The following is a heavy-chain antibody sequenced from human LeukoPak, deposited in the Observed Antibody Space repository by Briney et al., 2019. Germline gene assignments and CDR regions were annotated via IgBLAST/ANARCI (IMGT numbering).Heavy chain of an antibody. V-gene: IGHV4-61*01. D-gene: IGHD3-9*01. J-gene: IGHJ5*02. Sequence: SETLSLTCTVSGGSVSSGSYYWSWIRQSPGKGLEWIGYIYYSGSTNYNPSLKSRVTISVDTSKNQFSLKLSSVTAADTAVYYCARDDYDILAFDPWGQGTLVTVSS. CDR3: ARDDYDILAFDP. CDR2: IYYSGST. CDR1: GGSVSSGSYY.